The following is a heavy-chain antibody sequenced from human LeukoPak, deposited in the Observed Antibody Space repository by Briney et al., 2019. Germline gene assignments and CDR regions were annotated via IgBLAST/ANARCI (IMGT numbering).Heavy chain of an antibody. V-gene: IGHV4-34*01. CDR1: GGAFSGYY. CDR2: INHSGST. CDR3: ARDGMDTAMVTSDAFDI. Sequence: KPSETLSLTCAVYGGAFSGYYWSRIRQPPGKGLGGIGGINHSGSTNYNPSLKSRVTISVDTSKNQFSLKLSSVIAADTAVYYCARDGMDTAMVTSDAFDIWGQGTMVTVSS. D-gene: IGHD5-18*01. J-gene: IGHJ3*02.